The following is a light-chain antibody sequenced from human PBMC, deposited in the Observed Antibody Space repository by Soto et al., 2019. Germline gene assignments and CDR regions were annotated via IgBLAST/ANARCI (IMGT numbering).Light chain of an antibody. CDR1: SSNIGSNT. CDR2: SNN. J-gene: IGLJ2*01. Sequence: QSVLTQPPSASGTPGQRVTISCSGSSSNIGSNTVNWYQQLPGTAPKLLIYSNNQPPSGVPDRFSGCKSGTSASLAISGLQSEDEADYYCAAWGDSLNGPVFGGGTKLTVL. CDR3: AAWGDSLNGPV. V-gene: IGLV1-44*01.